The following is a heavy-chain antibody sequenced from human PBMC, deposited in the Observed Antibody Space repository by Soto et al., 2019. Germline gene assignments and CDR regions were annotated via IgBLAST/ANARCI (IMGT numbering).Heavy chain of an antibody. CDR2: VSGSGRST. CDR3: AKDRSYIAVADGSCMDV. D-gene: IGHD6-19*01. V-gene: IGHV3-23*01. Sequence: GGSLRLSCAASGFIFGNYAMTWVRRAPGKGLEWVSNVSGSGRSTYFADSVEGRFTISRDNSKNMMFLQINTLRAEDTAVYYCAKDRSYIAVADGSCMDVWGQGTTVTVSS. J-gene: IGHJ6*02. CDR1: GFIFGNYA.